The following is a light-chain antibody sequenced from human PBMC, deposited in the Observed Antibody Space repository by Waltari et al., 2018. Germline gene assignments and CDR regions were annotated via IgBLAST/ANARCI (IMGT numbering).Light chain of an antibody. CDR1: SSNIGAGYD. CDR3: QSYDRSLSGSV. Sequence: QSVLTQPPSVSGAPGQRVTISCTGSSSNIGAGYDAHWYQHLPGTGPKLIIWGDNNRPSGAPDRFSGSKSGTSASRAITGLQAEDEADYYCQSYDRSLSGSVFGGGTKLTVL. V-gene: IGLV1-40*01. J-gene: IGLJ2*01. CDR2: GDN.